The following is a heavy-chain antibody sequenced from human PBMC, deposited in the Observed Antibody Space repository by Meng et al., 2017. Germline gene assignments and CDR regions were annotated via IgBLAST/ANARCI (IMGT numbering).Heavy chain of an antibody. D-gene: IGHD3-22*01. CDR3: ASETYYYDSRGYYSYYFDY. Sequence: GGSLRLSCAASGFTFSNYAMSWVRQAPGKGLEWVSGISGGAGSTYYADSVKGRFTISRDNSKNTLYLQMNSPRDEDTAVYYCASETYYYDSRGYYSYYFDYWGQGTLVTVSS. V-gene: IGHV3-23*01. CDR2: ISGGAGST. CDR1: GFTFSNYA. J-gene: IGHJ4*02.